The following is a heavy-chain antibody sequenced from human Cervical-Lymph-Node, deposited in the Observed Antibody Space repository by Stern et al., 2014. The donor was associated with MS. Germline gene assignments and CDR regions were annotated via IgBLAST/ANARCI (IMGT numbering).Heavy chain of an antibody. CDR3: ATIDYGDYKDY. Sequence: QVQLVQSGAEVKKPGASVKVSCQASGYTFTGYYYLHWVRQAPGQGLEWVGRINRNSGGTNYAQKFQGRVTMTRDPSISTVYMELSSLRSDDTAVYYCATIDYGDYKDYWGQGTLVTVSS. CDR2: INRNSGGT. J-gene: IGHJ4*02. V-gene: IGHV1-2*06. CDR1: GYTFTGYYY. D-gene: IGHD4-17*01.